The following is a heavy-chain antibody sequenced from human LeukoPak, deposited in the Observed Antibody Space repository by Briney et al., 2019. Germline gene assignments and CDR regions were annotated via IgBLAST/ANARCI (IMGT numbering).Heavy chain of an antibody. D-gene: IGHD3-10*01. V-gene: IGHV4-34*01. J-gene: IGHJ3*02. Sequence: SETLSLTCAVYGGSFSGYYWSWIRQPPGKGLEWIGEINHSGSTNYNPSLKSRVTISVDTSKNQFSLKLSSVTAADTAVYYCARGLRYYHGSGSYYKGGSAFDIWGQGTMVTVSS. CDR1: GGSFSGYY. CDR3: ARGLRYYHGSGSYYKGGSAFDI. CDR2: INHSGST.